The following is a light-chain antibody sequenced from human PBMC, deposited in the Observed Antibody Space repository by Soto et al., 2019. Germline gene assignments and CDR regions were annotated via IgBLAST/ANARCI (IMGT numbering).Light chain of an antibody. V-gene: IGLV2-14*03. CDR1: SSDVGGSDY. CDR2: DVS. CDR3: SSYTCSVPGVL. J-gene: IGLJ2*01. Sequence: QSVLTQPASVSGSPGQSITISCSGTSSDVGGSDYVSWYQQHPGEAPKLMSYDVSYRPSGISNRFSGSKSGNTASLTISGLQAEDDADYLCSSYTCSVPGVLFGGGTMVTVL.